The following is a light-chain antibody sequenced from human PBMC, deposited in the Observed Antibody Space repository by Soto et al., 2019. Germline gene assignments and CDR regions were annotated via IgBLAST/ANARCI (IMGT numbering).Light chain of an antibody. CDR3: QQRINWPPMFT. V-gene: IGKV3-11*01. Sequence: EIVLTQSPPTLSLSPGESATLSCRASQSVSSYFSWYQQKPGQAPRLVIYDASNRATGIPPRFSGSGSGTDFSLTISSLGPEDFAVYCCQQRINWPPMFTFGQGTKLEIK. CDR1: QSVSSY. J-gene: IGKJ2*01. CDR2: DAS.